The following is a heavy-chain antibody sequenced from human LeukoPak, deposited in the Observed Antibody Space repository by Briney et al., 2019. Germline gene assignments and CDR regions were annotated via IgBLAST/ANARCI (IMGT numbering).Heavy chain of an antibody. CDR1: GFTFSSYG. J-gene: IGHJ4*02. Sequence: PGRSLRLSCAASGFTFSSYGMHWVRQAPGKGLEWVAFIRYDGSNKYYADSVKGRFTISRDNSKNTLYLQMNSLRAEDTAVYYCAKVVGDGYNKGDWGQGTLVTVSS. V-gene: IGHV3-30*02. D-gene: IGHD5-24*01. CDR3: AKVVGDGYNKGD. CDR2: IRYDGSNK.